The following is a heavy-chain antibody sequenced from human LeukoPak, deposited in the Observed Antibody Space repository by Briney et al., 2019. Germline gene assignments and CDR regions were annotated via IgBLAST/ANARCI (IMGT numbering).Heavy chain of an antibody. J-gene: IGHJ4*02. CDR3: ARGNGDYALTR. D-gene: IGHD4-17*01. CDR2: VYATGTT. CDR1: SGSLTGYY. V-gene: IGHV4-59*01. Sequence: SETLSLTCTVSSGSLTGYYWSWIRQPPGKGLEWIAYVYATGTTNYNPSLKTRATISMDTSKNQLSLTLTSVTAADTAVYYCARGNGDYALTRWGQGTLVTVSS.